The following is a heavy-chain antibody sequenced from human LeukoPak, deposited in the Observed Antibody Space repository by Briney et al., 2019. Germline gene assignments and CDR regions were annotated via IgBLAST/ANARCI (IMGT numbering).Heavy chain of an antibody. Sequence: GESLKISCKGSGYNFTSHWIGWVRQMPGKGLEWMGIIYPGDSDSRQSPSLRGQVTISADKSINTAYLQWNSLKASDTAMYYCARGGTMRQQLEHGMDVWGQGTTVTVSS. V-gene: IGHV5-51*01. CDR1: GYNFTSHW. CDR2: IYPGDSDS. D-gene: IGHD6-13*01. J-gene: IGHJ6*02. CDR3: ARGGTMRQQLEHGMDV.